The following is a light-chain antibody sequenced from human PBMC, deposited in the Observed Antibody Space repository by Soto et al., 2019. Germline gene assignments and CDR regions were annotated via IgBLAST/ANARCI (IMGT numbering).Light chain of an antibody. CDR1: QSVSSNY. Sequence: EIVCTQSPGTLSLSPGERATLSCRASQSVSSNYLTWYQQKPGQAPRLLIYGASSRATGIPDRFSGSGSGTDFTLTISRLEPEDFAVFYCQVYGPSPPITFGQGTDWRL. CDR2: GAS. J-gene: IGKJ5*01. CDR3: QVYGPSPPIT. V-gene: IGKV3-20*01.